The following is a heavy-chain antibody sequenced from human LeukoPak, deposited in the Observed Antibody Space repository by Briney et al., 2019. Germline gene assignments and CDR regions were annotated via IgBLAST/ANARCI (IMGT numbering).Heavy chain of an antibody. D-gene: IGHD6-13*01. CDR3: ARAPIAAAGLCYFDY. V-gene: IGHV4-30-2*01. Sequence: SETLSLTCAVSGGSISSGGYSWSWIRQPPGKGLEWIGYIYHSGSTYYNPSLKSRVTISVDRSKNQFSLKLSSVTAADTAVYSCARAPIAAAGLCYFDYWGQGTLVNVSS. CDR1: GGSISSGGYS. CDR2: IYHSGST. J-gene: IGHJ4*02.